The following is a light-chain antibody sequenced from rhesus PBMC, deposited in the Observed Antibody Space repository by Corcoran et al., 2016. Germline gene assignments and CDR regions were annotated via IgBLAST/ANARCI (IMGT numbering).Light chain of an antibody. Sequence: DIQMTQSPSSLSASVGDRVTITCRASENVNNYLNWYQQKPGKAPKLLIYKASHLPSGVPSRFSGIGSGTAYTFTISSLQPEDVATYYCQHGNGTPFTFGPGTKLDIK. CDR3: QHGNGTPFT. CDR1: ENVNNY. V-gene: IGKV1-74*01. CDR2: KAS. J-gene: IGKJ3*01.